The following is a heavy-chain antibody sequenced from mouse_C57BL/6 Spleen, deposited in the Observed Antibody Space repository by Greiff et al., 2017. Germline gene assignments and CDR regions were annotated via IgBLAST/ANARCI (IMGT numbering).Heavy chain of an antibody. CDR2: IYPGNSDT. J-gene: IGHJ4*01. Sequence: EVQLQQSGTVLARPGASVKMSCKTSGYTFTSYWMHWVKQRPGQGLEWIGAIYPGNSDTSYNQKFKGKAKLTAVTSASTAYMELSSLTNEDSAVYYCTRFYYGSSYYAMDYWGQGTSVTVSS. CDR3: TRFYYGSSYYAMDY. V-gene: IGHV1-5*01. CDR1: GYTFTSYW. D-gene: IGHD1-1*01.